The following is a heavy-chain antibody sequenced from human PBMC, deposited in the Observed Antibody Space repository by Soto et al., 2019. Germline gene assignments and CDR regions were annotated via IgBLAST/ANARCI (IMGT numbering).Heavy chain of an antibody. J-gene: IGHJ4*02. D-gene: IGHD3-10*01. V-gene: IGHV1-69*01. CDR3: ARDRSYYGSGSRHYFDY. CDR2: IIPIFGTA. Sequence: QVQLVQSGAEVKKPGSSVKVSCKASGGTFSSYAISWVRQAPGQGLEWMGGIIPIFGTANYAQKFQGRVTITADESTSTAYMELSSLRSEDTAVYYCARDRSYYGSGSRHYFDYWGQGTLVTVSS. CDR1: GGTFSSYA.